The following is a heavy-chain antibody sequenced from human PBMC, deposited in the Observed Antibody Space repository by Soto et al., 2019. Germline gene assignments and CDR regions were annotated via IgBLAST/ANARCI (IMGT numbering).Heavy chain of an antibody. Sequence: GSFLTLVNPTHTLTLTCTFSGFSLSTSGMRVSWIRQPPGKALEWLARIDWDDDKFYSTSLKTRLTISKDTSKNQVVLTMTNMDPVDTATYYCVGHSRDSSGYYLFDYWGQGTLVTVSS. V-gene: IGHV2-70*04. CDR1: GFSLSTSGMR. J-gene: IGHJ4*02. CDR2: IDWDDDK. CDR3: VGHSRDSSGYYLFDY. D-gene: IGHD3-22*01.